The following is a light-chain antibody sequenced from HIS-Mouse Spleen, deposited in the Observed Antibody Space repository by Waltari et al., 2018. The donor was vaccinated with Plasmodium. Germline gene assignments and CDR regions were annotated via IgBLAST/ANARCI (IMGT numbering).Light chain of an antibody. CDR2: DAS. Sequence: IVLTQSPATRSLSPGERATLSCRASQSVSSYLAWYNQKPGQAPRLLIYDASNRATGIPARFSGSGSGTDFTLTISSLEPEDFAVYYCQQRSNWPRVLTFGGGTKVEIK. J-gene: IGKJ4*01. CDR1: QSVSSY. CDR3: QQRSNWPRVLT. V-gene: IGKV3-11*01.